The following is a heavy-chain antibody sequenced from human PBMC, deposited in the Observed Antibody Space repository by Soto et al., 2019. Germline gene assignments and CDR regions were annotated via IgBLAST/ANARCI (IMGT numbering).Heavy chain of an antibody. CDR3: ARIAASGRGWDV. V-gene: IGHV3-7*01. J-gene: IGHJ6*02. D-gene: IGHD6-13*01. Sequence: EVQLVESGGGLVQPGGSLRLSCVDSGFTFSSYWMSWVRQAPVQGLEWVGKIKQDGSEENYVDSVKGRFTISRDNAKNSMYLQMNSLRVEDTAVYYCARIAASGRGWDVWGQGTTVVVSS. CDR2: IKQDGSEE. CDR1: GFTFSSYW.